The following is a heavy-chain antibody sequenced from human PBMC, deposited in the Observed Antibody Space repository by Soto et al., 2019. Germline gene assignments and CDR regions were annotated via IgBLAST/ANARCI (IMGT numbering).Heavy chain of an antibody. V-gene: IGHV4-61*01. Sequence: PSETLSLTCTVSGGSVSSGSYYWSWIRQPPGKGLEWIGYIYYSGSTNYNPSLKSRVTISVDTSKNQFSLKLSSVTAADTAVYYCARNYDFWSGYYKAEYYYYNGMDFWGQGTTVTSP. J-gene: IGHJ6*02. CDR3: ARNYDFWSGYYKAEYYYYNGMDF. CDR2: IYYSGST. D-gene: IGHD3-3*01. CDR1: GGSVSSGSYY.